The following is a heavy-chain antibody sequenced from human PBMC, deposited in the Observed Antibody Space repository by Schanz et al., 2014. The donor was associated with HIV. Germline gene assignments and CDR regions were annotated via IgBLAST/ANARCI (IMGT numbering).Heavy chain of an antibody. CDR2: ISYDGTKK. V-gene: IGHV3-30*18. D-gene: IGHD3-22*01. J-gene: IGHJ6*02. CDR3: AKDRNYYESKYRGKGNYYYYYGMDA. CDR1: GFSFSNYG. Sequence: QVQLVESGGGVVQPGRSLRLSCAASGFSFSNYGMHWVRQAPGKGLEWVAVISYDGTKKHYADSVKGRFTISRDNSKNSLSLLIKSLRAEDAAVYYCAKDRNYYESKYRGKGNYYYYYGMDAWGQGTTVTVSS.